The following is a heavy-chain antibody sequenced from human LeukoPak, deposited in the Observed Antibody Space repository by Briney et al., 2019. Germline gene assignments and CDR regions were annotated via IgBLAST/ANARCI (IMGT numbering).Heavy chain of an antibody. CDR2: ISWNSGSI. CDR1: GFTFDDYA. D-gene: IGHD1-26*01. CDR3: ARDTGGELPDY. Sequence: GRSLRLSCAASGFTFDDYAMHWVRQAPGKGLEWVSGISWNSGSIGYADSVKGRFTISRDNAKNSLYLQMNSLRAEDTAVYYCARDTGGELPDYWGQGTLVTVSS. V-gene: IGHV3-9*01. J-gene: IGHJ4*02.